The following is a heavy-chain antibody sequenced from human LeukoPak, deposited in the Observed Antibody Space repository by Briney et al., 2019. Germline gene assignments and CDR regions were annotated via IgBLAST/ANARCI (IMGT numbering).Heavy chain of an antibody. J-gene: IGHJ6*04. CDR2: IYYSGST. CDR3: ARDLLV. D-gene: IGHD2-15*01. V-gene: IGHV4-59*11. CDR1: GGSISSHY. Sequence: SETLSLTCTVSGGSISSHYWSWIRQPPGKGLEWNGYIYYSGSTNYNPSLKSRVTISVDTSKNQFSLKLSSVTAADTAVYYCARDLLVWGKGTTVTVSS.